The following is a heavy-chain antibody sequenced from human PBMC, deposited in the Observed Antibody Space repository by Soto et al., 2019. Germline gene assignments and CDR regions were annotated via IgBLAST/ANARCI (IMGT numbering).Heavy chain of an antibody. J-gene: IGHJ1*01. CDR3: AKELSPSDGDYPPYAEYFQH. CDR1: GFTFSSYA. V-gene: IGHV3-23*01. CDR2: ISGSGGST. D-gene: IGHD4-17*01. Sequence: EVQLLESGGGLVQPGGSLRLSCAASGFTFSSYAMSWVRQAPGKGLEWVSAISGSGGSTYYADSVKGRFTISRDNSKNTRYLQMNSLRAEDTAVYYCAKELSPSDGDYPPYAEYFQHWCQGALVTVSS.